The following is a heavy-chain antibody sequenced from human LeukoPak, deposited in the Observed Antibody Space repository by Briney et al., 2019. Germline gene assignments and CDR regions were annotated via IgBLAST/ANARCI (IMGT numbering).Heavy chain of an antibody. J-gene: IGHJ4*02. D-gene: IGHD6-25*01. V-gene: IGHV3-23*01. CDR2: ISGSGANT. CDR3: AKARGPAATHPDY. CDR1: GFTFSSYA. Sequence: GGSLRLSCAASGFTFSSYAMSWVRQAPGKGLEWVSAISGSGANTYYADSVKGRFTISRDNSKNTMYLQMNSLRAEDTAVYYCAKARGPAATHPDYWGQGTLVTVSS.